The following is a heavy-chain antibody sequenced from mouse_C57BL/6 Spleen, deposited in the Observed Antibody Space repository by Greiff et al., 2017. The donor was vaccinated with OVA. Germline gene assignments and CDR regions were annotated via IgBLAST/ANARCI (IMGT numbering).Heavy chain of an antibody. D-gene: IGHD2-4*01. V-gene: IGHV1-52*01. CDR2: IDPSDSET. CDR1: GYTFTSYW. J-gene: IGHJ4*01. Sequence: QVQLQQPGAELVRPGSSVKLSCKASGYTFTSYWMHWVKQRPIQGLEWIGNIDPSDSETHYNQKFKGKSTLTVDKSSSTAYMQLSSLTSEDSAVYYGARRIYCDYGPYYAMDYWGQGTSVTVSS. CDR3: ARRIYCDYGPYYAMDY.